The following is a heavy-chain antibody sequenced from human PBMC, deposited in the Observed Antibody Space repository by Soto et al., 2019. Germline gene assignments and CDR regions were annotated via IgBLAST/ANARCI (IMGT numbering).Heavy chain of an antibody. Sequence: GPEVKKPGTSVKVSCKASGFTFTSSAVQWVRQARGQRLEWIGWIVVGSGNTNYAQKFQERVTITRDMSTSTAYMELSSLRSEDTAVYYCAAVGGYSYAIQDYYYGMDVWGQGTTVTVSS. J-gene: IGHJ6*02. CDR3: AAVGGYSYAIQDYYYGMDV. D-gene: IGHD5-18*01. CDR1: GFTFTSSA. V-gene: IGHV1-58*01. CDR2: IVVGSGNT.